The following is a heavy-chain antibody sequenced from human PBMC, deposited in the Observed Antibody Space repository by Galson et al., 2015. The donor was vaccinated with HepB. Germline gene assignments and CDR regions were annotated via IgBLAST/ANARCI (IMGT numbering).Heavy chain of an antibody. J-gene: IGHJ6*02. V-gene: IGHV4-34*01. CDR3: ARRPDSSGFYSYYYYGLDV. Sequence: SETLSLTCAVFGGSFSGYHWNWIRQPPGKGLEWIGEISHSGSTNYNPSLKSRVTISVDTSKDQFSLKLSSVTAADTAVYYCARRPDSSGFYSYYYYGLDVWGQGTTVAVSS. CDR2: ISHSGST. CDR1: GGSFSGYH. D-gene: IGHD3-22*01.